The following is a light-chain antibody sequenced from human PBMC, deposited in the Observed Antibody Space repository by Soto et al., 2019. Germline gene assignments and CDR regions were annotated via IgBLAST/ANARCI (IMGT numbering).Light chain of an antibody. J-gene: IGKJ1*01. CDR1: QSLVSSDGNTY. CDR3: MQGTHWPWT. V-gene: IGKV2-30*01. CDR2: KVS. Sequence: DVVMTQSPLSLPVTLGQPASISCRSSQSLVSSDGNTYLIWFQQRPGQSPRRLIYKVSNRDSGVPDRFSGSGSGTDFTLEISRVEAVDVGVYYCMQGTHWPWTFGQGTKVEIK.